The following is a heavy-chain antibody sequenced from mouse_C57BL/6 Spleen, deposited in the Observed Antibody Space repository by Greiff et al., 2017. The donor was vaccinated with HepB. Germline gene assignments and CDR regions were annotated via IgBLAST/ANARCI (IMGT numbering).Heavy chain of an antibody. V-gene: IGHV1-52*01. Sequence: QVQLQQSGAELVRPGSSVKLSCKASGYTFTSYWMHWVKQRPIQGLEWIGNIDPSDSETHYNQKFKDKATLTVDKSSSTAYMQLSSLTSEDSAVYYCAREGGLRAMDYWGQGTSVTVSS. CDR2: IDPSDSET. D-gene: IGHD3-1*01. CDR1: GYTFTSYW. CDR3: AREGGLRAMDY. J-gene: IGHJ4*01.